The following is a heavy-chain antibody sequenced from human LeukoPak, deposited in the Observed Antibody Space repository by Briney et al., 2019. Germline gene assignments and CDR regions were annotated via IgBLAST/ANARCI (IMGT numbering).Heavy chain of an antibody. V-gene: IGHV3-23*01. CDR1: GFSFRNYA. D-gene: IGHD6-6*01. CDR2: ITDSGGNT. CDR3: AKGSRSSRPYYFDF. J-gene: IGHJ4*02. Sequence: GGSLRLSCEASGFSFRNYAMSWVRQAPGKGLEWVSAITDSGGNTYHADSVKGRFTISRDNSKNTLFLQMNSLRVEDTAVYYCAKGSRSSRPYYFDFWGQGTLVTVSS.